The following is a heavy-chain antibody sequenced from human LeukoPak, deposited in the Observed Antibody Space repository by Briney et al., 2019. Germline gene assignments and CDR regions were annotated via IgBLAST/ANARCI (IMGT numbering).Heavy chain of an antibody. V-gene: IGHV3-21*01. CDR1: GFIFSNYN. Sequence: GGSLRLSCAASGFIFSNYNLNWVRQAPGKGLGWISTITSSSYMFYADSVKGRFTISRDNAKNSVFLQMNSLRAEDTAVYYCARDRYFSDSSGYPYDIWGQGTMVTVSS. CDR3: ARDRYFSDSSGYPYDI. J-gene: IGHJ3*02. D-gene: IGHD3-22*01. CDR2: ITSSSYM.